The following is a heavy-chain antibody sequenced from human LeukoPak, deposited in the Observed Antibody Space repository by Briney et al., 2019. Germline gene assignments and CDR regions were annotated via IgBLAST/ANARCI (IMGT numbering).Heavy chain of an antibody. J-gene: IGHJ4*02. CDR1: GGSISTNSNFF. V-gene: IGHV4-39*01. D-gene: IGHD1-1*01. Sequence: PSETLSLTCTVSGGSISTNSNFFWGWIRQPPGKGLDWIGIIHYSGTTYYNPSLKSRVTIFVDTSKNLFSLRLTSVTAADTAVYYCARHRRVTNWYVDFWGQGTLVTVSS. CDR3: ARHRRVTNWYVDF. CDR2: IHYSGTT.